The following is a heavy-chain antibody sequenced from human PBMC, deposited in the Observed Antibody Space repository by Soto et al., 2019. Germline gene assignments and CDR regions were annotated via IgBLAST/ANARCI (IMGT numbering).Heavy chain of an antibody. Sequence: PSETLSLTCAVYGGSFSGYYWSWIRQPPGKGLEWIGEINHSGSTNYNPSLKSRVTISVDTSKNQFSLKLSSVTAADTAVYYCARAAGITTYFGGQDYYYYYMDFSGKGTTVTVSS. CDR2: INHSGST. D-gene: IGHD3-9*01. CDR1: GGSFSGYY. CDR3: ARAAGITTYFGGQDYYYYYMDF. J-gene: IGHJ6*03. V-gene: IGHV4-34*01.